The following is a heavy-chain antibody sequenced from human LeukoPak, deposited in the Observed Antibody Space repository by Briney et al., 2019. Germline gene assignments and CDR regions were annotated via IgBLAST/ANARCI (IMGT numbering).Heavy chain of an antibody. CDR1: SGSISNYY. J-gene: IGHJ4*02. V-gene: IGHV4-4*07. D-gene: IGHD6-6*01. CDR3: AREGSATARPFVANDY. CDR2: IHTSGNS. Sequence: SETLSLTCTVSSGSISNYYWSWIRQPAGKGLEWIGRIHTSGNSDYNPSLKSRVTISVDTSKNQFSLKLSSVTAADTAVYYCAREGSATARPFVANDYWGQGTLVTVSS.